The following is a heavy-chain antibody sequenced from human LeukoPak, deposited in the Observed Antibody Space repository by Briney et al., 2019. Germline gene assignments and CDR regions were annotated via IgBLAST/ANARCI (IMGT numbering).Heavy chain of an antibody. CDR1: GFSFSNYG. D-gene: IGHD3-16*01. V-gene: IGHV3-30*18. CDR2: ISYDGSNK. Sequence: GGSLRLSCAASGFSFSNYGIHWVRQAPGKGLEWVTVISYDGSNKYYADSVKGRFTISRDNSKNTLYLQMNSLRAEDTAVYYCAKGGTYRDYFGYWGQGTLVTVSS. J-gene: IGHJ4*02. CDR3: AKGGTYRDYFGY.